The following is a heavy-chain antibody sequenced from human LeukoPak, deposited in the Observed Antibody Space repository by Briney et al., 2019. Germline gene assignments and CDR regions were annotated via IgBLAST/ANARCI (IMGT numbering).Heavy chain of an antibody. V-gene: IGHV1-18*04. Sequence: ASVKVSCKASGYTFTSYGISWVRQAPGQGLEWMGWISAYNGNTNYAQKLHGRVTMTTDTSTSTAYMELRSLRSDDAAVYYCARDPRTMVRGVYFDYWGQGTLVTVSS. D-gene: IGHD3-10*01. CDR3: ARDPRTMVRGVYFDY. CDR2: ISAYNGNT. J-gene: IGHJ4*02. CDR1: GYTFTSYG.